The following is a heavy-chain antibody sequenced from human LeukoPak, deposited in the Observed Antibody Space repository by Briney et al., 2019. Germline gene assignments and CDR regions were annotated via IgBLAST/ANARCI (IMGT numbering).Heavy chain of an antibody. CDR1: GFTFSSFW. CDR3: ARKIAARPAYFDY. CDR2: IKLDGSEK. Sequence: GGSLRLSCAASGFTFSSFWMTWVRQAPGKGLEWVANIKLDGSEKYYVDSVKGRFTVSRDNAKNSLYLQMNSLRAEDTAVYYCARKIAARPAYFDYWGRGTLVTVSS. V-gene: IGHV3-7*03. J-gene: IGHJ4*02. D-gene: IGHD6-6*01.